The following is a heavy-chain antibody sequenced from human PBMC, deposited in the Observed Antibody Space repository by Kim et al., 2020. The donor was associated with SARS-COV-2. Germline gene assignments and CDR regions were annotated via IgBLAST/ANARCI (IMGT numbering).Heavy chain of an antibody. CDR1: GFTFSSYG. D-gene: IGHD3-10*01. J-gene: IGHJ6*02. Sequence: GGSLRLSCAASGFTFSSYGMHWVRQAPGKGLEWVAVISYDGSNKYYADSVKGRFTISRDNSKNTLYLQMNSLRAEDTAVYYCARDGASSAGIWVLWFGESLGMDVWGQGTTVTVSS. CDR3: ARDGASSAGIWVLWFGESLGMDV. V-gene: IGHV3-33*05. CDR2: ISYDGSNK.